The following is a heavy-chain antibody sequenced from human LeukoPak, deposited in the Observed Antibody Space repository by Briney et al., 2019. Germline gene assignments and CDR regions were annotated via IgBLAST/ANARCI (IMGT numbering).Heavy chain of an antibody. Sequence: GGSLRLSCAASGFTFDDYAMHWVRQAPGKGLEWVSGISWDSSSIDYAGSVKGRFTVSRDDAKNSLSLHMNSLRAEDTAVYYCARVRGPTVTTMYFDYWGQGTLVTVSS. D-gene: IGHD4-17*01. CDR2: ISWDSSSI. V-gene: IGHV3-9*01. CDR3: ARVRGPTVTTMYFDY. CDR1: GFTFDDYA. J-gene: IGHJ4*02.